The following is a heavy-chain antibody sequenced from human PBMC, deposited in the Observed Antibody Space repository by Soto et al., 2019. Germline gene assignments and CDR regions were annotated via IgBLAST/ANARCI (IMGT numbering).Heavy chain of an antibody. J-gene: IGHJ6*02. CDR3: ARHDPNPYYYYGMDV. V-gene: IGHV4-39*01. CDR2: IYYSGST. Sequence: LEIRSLTCTVSGGSISSSSDYWGRIRQPPGKGLEWIGSIYYSGSTYYNPSLKSRVTISVDTSKNQFSLKLSSVTAADTAVYYCARHDPNPYYYYGMDVWGHGTTVKVS. CDR1: GGSISSSSDY. D-gene: IGHD7-27*01.